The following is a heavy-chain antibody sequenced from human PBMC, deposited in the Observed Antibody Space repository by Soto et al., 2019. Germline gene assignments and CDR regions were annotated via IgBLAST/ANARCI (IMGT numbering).Heavy chain of an antibody. CDR3: TTDSDFSTRLVRFDY. CDR2: IKSKVDGGTT. J-gene: IGHJ4*01. CDR1: GLPFTTAG. V-gene: IGHV3-15*07. D-gene: IGHD3-3*01. Sequence: PGGSLRVSCAAAGLPFTTAGINWVRQKPGKGLEWVGRIKSKVDGGTTDFAAPVKGRFAISRDDSRSMMYMQMNSLKIEDTAVYYCTTDSDFSTRLVRFDYWGRGTLVTVSS.